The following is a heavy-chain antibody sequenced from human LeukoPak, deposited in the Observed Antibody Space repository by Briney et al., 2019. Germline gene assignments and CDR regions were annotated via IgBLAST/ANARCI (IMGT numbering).Heavy chain of an antibody. CDR2: ISEDGSEK. Sequence: GGSLRLSCAASGFTFSGHWMSWLRQAPGKGLECVAHISEDGSEKSYVDSLKGRFTISRDNAWNLLYLDMNSLKAEDTAVYYCAKLSGPAAADHWGQGTLITVSS. D-gene: IGHD2-2*01. J-gene: IGHJ4*01. CDR3: AKLSGPAAADH. CDR1: GFTFSGHW. V-gene: IGHV3-7*01.